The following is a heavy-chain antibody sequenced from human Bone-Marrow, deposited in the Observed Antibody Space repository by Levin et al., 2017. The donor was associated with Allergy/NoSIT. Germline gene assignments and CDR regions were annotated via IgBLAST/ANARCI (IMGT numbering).Heavy chain of an antibody. CDR1: GFSFSNYG. D-gene: IGHD3-22*01. CDR2: IWYDGSNE. CDR3: ARCGSGHYYDNYFDY. V-gene: IGHV3-33*01. J-gene: IGHJ4*02. Sequence: GGSLRLSCTASGFSFSNYGMNWVRQAPGKGLEWVAVIWYDGSNEYYADSVKGRFTISRDNSKNTLFLQMNSLRAEDTAVYFCARCGSGHYYDNYFDYWGQGTLVTVSS.